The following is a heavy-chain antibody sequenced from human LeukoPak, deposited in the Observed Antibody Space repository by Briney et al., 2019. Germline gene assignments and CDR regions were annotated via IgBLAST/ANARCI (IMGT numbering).Heavy chain of an antibody. Sequence: PSETLSLTCAVSGYSISSGYYWGWIRQPPGKGLEWIGSIYHSGSTHYNPSLKSRVTISVDTSKNQFSLKLSSATAADTAVYYCARSNHDYGDLFWNWYFDLWGRGTLVTVSS. CDR3: ARSNHDYGDLFWNWYFDL. J-gene: IGHJ2*01. V-gene: IGHV4-38-2*01. D-gene: IGHD4-17*01. CDR1: GYSISSGYY. CDR2: IYHSGST.